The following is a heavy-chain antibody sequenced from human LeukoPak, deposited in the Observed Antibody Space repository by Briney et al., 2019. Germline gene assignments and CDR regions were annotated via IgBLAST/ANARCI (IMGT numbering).Heavy chain of an antibody. CDR3: ARYYYGMDV. Sequence: SETLSLTCAVSGGAISGGGYSWSWIRQPPGEGLEWIGYIYHSGSTYYNPSLKSRVTISVDRSKNQFSLKLSSVTAADTAVYYCARYYYGMDVWGQGTTVTVSS. J-gene: IGHJ6*02. CDR1: GGAISGGGYS. CDR2: IYHSGST. V-gene: IGHV4-30-2*01.